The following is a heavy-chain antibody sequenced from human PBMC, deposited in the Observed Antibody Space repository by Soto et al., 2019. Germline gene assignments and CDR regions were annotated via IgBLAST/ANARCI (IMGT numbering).Heavy chain of an antibody. V-gene: IGHV4-4*02. J-gene: IGHJ4*02. D-gene: IGHD5-18*01. CDR1: GDSVSSNNY. CDR3: ARNRAYSQGD. CDR2: ISHSGSA. Sequence: QVQLQESGPGLVEPSGTLSLTCAVSGDSVSSNNYWTWVRQPPREGLEWIGEISHSGSAIYNPSLESRVTISLDKSRNHFPLILSSVTAADTAVYYCARNRAYSQGDWGQGTLVTVSS.